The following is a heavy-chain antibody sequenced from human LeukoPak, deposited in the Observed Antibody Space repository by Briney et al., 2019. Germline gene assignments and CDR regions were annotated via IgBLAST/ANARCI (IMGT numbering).Heavy chain of an antibody. D-gene: IGHD4-11*01. CDR3: ARDKDYASDM. CDR2: INFKSEDI. V-gene: IGHV3-48*01. Sequence: GGSLRLSCAASGSTFSSHNMNWVRQAPGKGLEWISFINFKSEDIRYADSVEGRFIISRDNARKSLYLHMNSLRAEDTAVYYCARDKDYASDMWGQGTMVTVAS. J-gene: IGHJ3*02. CDR1: GSTFSSHN.